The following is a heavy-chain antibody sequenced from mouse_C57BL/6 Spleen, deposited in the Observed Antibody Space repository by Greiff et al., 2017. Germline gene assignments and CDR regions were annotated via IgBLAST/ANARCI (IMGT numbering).Heavy chain of an antibody. J-gene: IGHJ2*01. Sequence: QVQLQQSGAELAKPGASVKLSCKASGYTFTSYWMHWVKQRPGQGLEWIGYINPSSGYTKYNQKFKDKATLTADKSSSTAYRQLSRLTYEDSGVYYCARSITTVVAVDYWGQGTTLTVSA. CDR3: ARSITTVVAVDY. V-gene: IGHV1-7*01. CDR2: INPSSGYT. CDR1: GYTFTSYW. D-gene: IGHD1-1*01.